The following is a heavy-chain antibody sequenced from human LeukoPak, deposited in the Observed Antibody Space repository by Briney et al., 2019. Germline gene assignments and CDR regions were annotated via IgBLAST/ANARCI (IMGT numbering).Heavy chain of an antibody. D-gene: IGHD2-15*01. Sequence: GSLRLSCAASGFTFSSYAMSWVRQAPGKGLEWVSAISSGGGTYYADSVKGRFTISRDNTKNSLYLQMNSLRAEDTAVYYCAKDGGSDPDSFDIWGQGTMVTVSS. CDR2: ISSGGGT. CDR3: AKDGGSDPDSFDI. J-gene: IGHJ3*02. V-gene: IGHV3-23*01. CDR1: GFTFSSYA.